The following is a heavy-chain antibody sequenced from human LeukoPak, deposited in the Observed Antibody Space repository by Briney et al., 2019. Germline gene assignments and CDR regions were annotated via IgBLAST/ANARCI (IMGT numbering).Heavy chain of an antibody. J-gene: IGHJ6*02. D-gene: IGHD6-19*01. V-gene: IGHV3-33*01. CDR3: ARGNSRRNSSGWYGVYYYGMDV. Sequence: GGSLRLSCAASGFTFSMHWVRQAPGKGLEWVAVIWNDGSNKYYADSVKGRFTISRDNSKNTLYLQMNSLRAEDTAVYYCARGNSRRNSSGWYGVYYYGMDVWGQGTTVTVSS. CDR1: GFTFS. CDR2: IWNDGSNK.